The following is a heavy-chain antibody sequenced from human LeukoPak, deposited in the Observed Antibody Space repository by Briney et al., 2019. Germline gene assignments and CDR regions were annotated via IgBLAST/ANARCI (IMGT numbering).Heavy chain of an antibody. Sequence: ASVKVSCKASGYTFTSYGISWVRQAPGQGLEWMGWISAYNGNTNYAQKLQGRVTMTTDTSTSTAYMELRSPRSDDTAVYYCAREAHYDILTGYSPLDYWGQGTLVTVSS. D-gene: IGHD3-9*01. V-gene: IGHV1-18*01. CDR3: AREAHYDILTGYSPLDY. CDR1: GYTFTSYG. CDR2: ISAYNGNT. J-gene: IGHJ4*02.